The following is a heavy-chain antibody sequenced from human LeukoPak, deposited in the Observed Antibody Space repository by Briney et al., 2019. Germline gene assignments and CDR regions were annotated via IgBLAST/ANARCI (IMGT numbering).Heavy chain of an antibody. Sequence: PGGSLRLSCAASGFSFSSYVMTWVRQAPGKGLEWVSGISGSGGSTYYADSVKGRFTISRDNSKNTLYLQMNSLRAEDTAVYSCAKGFRGATNDAFDIWGQGTMVTVSS. CDR1: GFSFSSYV. CDR2: ISGSGGST. D-gene: IGHD1-26*01. CDR3: AKGFRGATNDAFDI. V-gene: IGHV3-23*01. J-gene: IGHJ3*02.